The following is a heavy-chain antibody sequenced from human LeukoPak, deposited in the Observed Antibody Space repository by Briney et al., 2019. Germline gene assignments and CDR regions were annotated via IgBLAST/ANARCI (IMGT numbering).Heavy chain of an antibody. Sequence: GGSLRLSCAASGFTFSSYAMSWVRQAPGKGLEWVSAISGSGGSTNYADSVKGRFTISRDNSKNTLYLQMNSLRAEDTAVYYCAKGDRYGSGSYWGQGTLVTVSS. CDR3: AKGDRYGSGSY. CDR2: ISGSGGST. CDR1: GFTFSSYA. J-gene: IGHJ4*02. V-gene: IGHV3-23*01. D-gene: IGHD3-10*01.